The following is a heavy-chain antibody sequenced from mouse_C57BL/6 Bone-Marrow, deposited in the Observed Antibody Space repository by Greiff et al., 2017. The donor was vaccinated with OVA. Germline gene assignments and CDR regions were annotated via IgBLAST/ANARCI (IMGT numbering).Heavy chain of an antibody. V-gene: IGHV6-6*01. CDR3: TRLYYYGSSPWFAY. Sequence: EVQLQQSGGGLVQPGGSMKLSCAASGFTFSDAWMDWVRQSPEKGLEWVAEIRNKANNHATYYAESVKGRFTISRDDSKSSVYLQMNSLRAEDTGIYYCTRLYYYGSSPWFAYWGQGTLVTVSA. D-gene: IGHD1-1*01. J-gene: IGHJ3*01. CDR2: IRNKANNHAT. CDR1: GFTFSDAW.